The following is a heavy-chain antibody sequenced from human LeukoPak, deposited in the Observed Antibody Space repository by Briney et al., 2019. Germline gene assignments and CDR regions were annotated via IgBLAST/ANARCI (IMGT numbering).Heavy chain of an antibody. CDR3: ARAATPRDIFDY. D-gene: IGHD2-2*02. Sequence: ASVKVSCKASGYTFTGYYMHWVRQAPGQGLEWMGWINPSSGGTNYAQKFQGRVTMTRDTSISTAYMELSRLRSDDTAVYYCARAATPRDIFDYWGQGTLVTVSS. CDR1: GYTFTGYY. J-gene: IGHJ4*02. CDR2: INPSSGGT. V-gene: IGHV1-2*02.